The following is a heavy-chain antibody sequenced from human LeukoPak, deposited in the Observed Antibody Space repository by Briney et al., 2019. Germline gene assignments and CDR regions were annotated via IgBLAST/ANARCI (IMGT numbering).Heavy chain of an antibody. V-gene: IGHV4-38-2*01. CDR3: ASGPYPAAGTDHQFDY. CDR2: MYNSGSI. D-gene: IGHD6-13*01. CDR1: GSSISSTYY. J-gene: IGHJ4*02. Sequence: KPSETLSLTCVVSGSSISSTYYWGWIRQSPGKGLEWIGSMYNSGSISYNPSLKSRVTISVDTSKNQFSLKLSSVTAADTAVYYCASGPYPAAGTDHQFDYWGQGTLVTVSS.